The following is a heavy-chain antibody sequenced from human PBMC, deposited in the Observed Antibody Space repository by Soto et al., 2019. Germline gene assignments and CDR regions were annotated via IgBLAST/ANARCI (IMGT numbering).Heavy chain of an antibody. CDR3: ARADIVVVRYYGMDV. Sequence: APVKVSCKASGYTFTSYGISWVRQAPGQGLEWMGWISAYNGNTNYAQKLQGRVTMTTDTSTSTAYMELRSLRSDDTAVYYCARADIVVVRYYGMDVWRQGTTVTAP. V-gene: IGHV1-18*01. CDR2: ISAYNGNT. J-gene: IGHJ6*02. D-gene: IGHD2-2*01. CDR1: GYTFTSYG.